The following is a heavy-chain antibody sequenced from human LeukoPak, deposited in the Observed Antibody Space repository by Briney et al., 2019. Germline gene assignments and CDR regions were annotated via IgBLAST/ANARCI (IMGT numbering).Heavy chain of an antibody. J-gene: IGHJ4*02. D-gene: IGHD2-2*01. CDR1: GFTFSSYW. V-gene: IGHV3-74*01. CDR2: INSDGSST. Sequence: GGSLRLSCAASGFTFSSYWMHWARQAPGKGLVWVSRINSDGSSTSYADSVEGRFTISRDNAKNSLYLQMNSLRVEDTAVYYCANHFACGSTSCPPFDSWGQGTLVTVSS. CDR3: ANHFACGSTSCPPFDS.